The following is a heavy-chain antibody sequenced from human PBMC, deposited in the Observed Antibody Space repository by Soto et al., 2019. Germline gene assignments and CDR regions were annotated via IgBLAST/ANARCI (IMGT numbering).Heavy chain of an antibody. D-gene: IGHD3-22*01. CDR1: EFSFSDYY. V-gene: IGHV3-11*01. CDR2: ISSSGSTI. CDR3: ARTRGDSSGVFYFDY. J-gene: IGHJ4*02. Sequence: GGSLRLSCAASEFSFSDYYMSWIRQAPGKGLEWVSYISSSGSTIHYADSVKGRFTISRDNAKNSLYLQVNSLRAEDTAVYYCARTRGDSSGVFYFDYWGQGTLVTVSS.